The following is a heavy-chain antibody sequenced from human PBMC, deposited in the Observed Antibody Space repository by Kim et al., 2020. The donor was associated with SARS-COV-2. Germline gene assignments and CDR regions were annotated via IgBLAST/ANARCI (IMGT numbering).Heavy chain of an antibody. V-gene: IGHV7-4-1*02. CDR1: GYTFTSYA. J-gene: IGHJ6*02. D-gene: IGHD6-13*01. Sequence: ASVKVSCKASGYTFTSYAMNWVRQAPGQGLEWMGWINTNTGNPTYAQGFTGRFVFSLDTSVSTAYLQISSLKAEDTAVYYCARDLPTLFIAATGGMDVWGQGTTVTVSS. CDR2: INTNTGNP. CDR3: ARDLPTLFIAATGGMDV.